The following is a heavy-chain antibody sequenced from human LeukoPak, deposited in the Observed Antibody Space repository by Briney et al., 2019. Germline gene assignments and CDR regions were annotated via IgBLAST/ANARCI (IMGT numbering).Heavy chain of an antibody. CDR2: INPNSGGT. J-gene: IGHJ5*02. CDR1: GYTFTGYY. CDR3: ATASIRTLIAFDP. V-gene: IGHV1-2*02. Sequence: ASVKVSCKASGYTFTGYYLHWVRQAPGQGLEWMGWINPNSGGTNYAQKFQGRVTMTRDTSISTAYMELSRLRSDDTAVYYCATASIRTLIAFDPWGQGTLVTVSS. D-gene: IGHD3-3*02.